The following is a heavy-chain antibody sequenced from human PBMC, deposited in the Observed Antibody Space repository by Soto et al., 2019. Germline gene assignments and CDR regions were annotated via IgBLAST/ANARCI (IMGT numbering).Heavy chain of an antibody. CDR1: GGSISSDDYH. Sequence: QVQLQESGPGLVKPSQTLSLTCTVSGGSISSDDYHWSWIRQPPGKGLEWIGYIYHSGRTYYNPSLKSRMTISVDTSKNQFSLRLGSVTAADTAVYYCASILRYFDWLSGGGYYYGLDVWGQGATVTVSS. CDR2: IYHSGRT. CDR3: ASILRYFDWLSGGGYYYGLDV. V-gene: IGHV4-30-4*01. D-gene: IGHD3-9*01. J-gene: IGHJ6*02.